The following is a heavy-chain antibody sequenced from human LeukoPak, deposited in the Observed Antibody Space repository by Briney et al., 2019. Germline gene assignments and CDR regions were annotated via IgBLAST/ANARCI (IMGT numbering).Heavy chain of an antibody. CDR3: AKLMAHYYGSGSYWFDP. CDR2: ISGSGGST. CDR1: GFTFSSYA. D-gene: IGHD3-10*01. Sequence: GGSLRLSCAASGFTFSSYAMSWVRQAPGKGLEWVSGISGSGGSTYYADSVKGRFTISKDNSKNTLYLQMNSLRAEDTAVYYCAKLMAHYYGSGSYWFDPWGQGTLVTVSS. V-gene: IGHV3-23*01. J-gene: IGHJ5*02.